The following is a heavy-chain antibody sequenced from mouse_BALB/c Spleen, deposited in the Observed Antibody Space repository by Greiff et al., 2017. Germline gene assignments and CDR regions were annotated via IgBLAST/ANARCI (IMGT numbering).Heavy chain of an antibody. CDR2: INPSTGYT. CDR3: ARRRLQTWFAY. V-gene: IGHV1-7*01. CDR1: GYTFTSYW. D-gene: IGHD2-4*01. J-gene: IGHJ3*01. Sequence: VQRVESGAELAKPGASVKMSCKASGYTFTSYWMHWVKQRPGQGLEWIGYINPSTGYTEYNQKFKDKATLTADKSSSTAYMQLSSLTSEDSAVYYCARRRLQTWFAYWGQGTLVTVSA.